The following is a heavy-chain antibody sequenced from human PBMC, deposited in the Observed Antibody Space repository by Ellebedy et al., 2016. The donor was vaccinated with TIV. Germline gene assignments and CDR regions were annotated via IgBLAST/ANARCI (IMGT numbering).Heavy chain of an antibody. CDR1: GYTFTDYY. V-gene: IGHV1-2*02. CDR3: ARAWPAIAAARHFDQ. Sequence: ASVKVSCXASGYTFTDYYVHWVRQAPGQGLQWLGWINPKNGDSNYVQKFKDRVTMTRDTSISTAYMELSRLRSHDTALYYCARAWPAIAAARHFDQWGQGTLVSVSS. J-gene: IGHJ4*02. CDR2: INPKNGDS. D-gene: IGHD6-13*01.